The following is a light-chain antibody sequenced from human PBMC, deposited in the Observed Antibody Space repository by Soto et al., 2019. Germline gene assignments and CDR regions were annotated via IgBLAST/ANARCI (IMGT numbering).Light chain of an antibody. Sequence: DIQMTQSPSTLSASVGDRVTITCRASQNIKNWLAWYQQKPGKVPKLLIYTASTLESGVPSRFSGSASGTEFTLTISSLQPDDFATYYCQQYNSYSRGTFGQGTKVEIK. J-gene: IGKJ1*01. CDR1: QNIKNW. V-gene: IGKV1-5*03. CDR3: QQYNSYSRGT. CDR2: TAS.